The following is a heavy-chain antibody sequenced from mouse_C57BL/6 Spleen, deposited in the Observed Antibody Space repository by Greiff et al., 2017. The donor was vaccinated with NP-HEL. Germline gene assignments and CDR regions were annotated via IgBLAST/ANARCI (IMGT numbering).Heavy chain of an antibody. Sequence: EVKLQQSGPGLVKPSQSLSLTCSVTGYSITSGYYWNWIRQFPGNKLEWMGYISYDGSNNYNPSLKNRISITRDTSKNQFCLKLNSVTTEDTATYYCARDYYGSSYWYFDVWGTGTTVTVSS. CDR3: ARDYYGSSYWYFDV. V-gene: IGHV3-6*01. CDR2: ISYDGSN. J-gene: IGHJ1*03. CDR1: GYSITSGYY. D-gene: IGHD1-1*01.